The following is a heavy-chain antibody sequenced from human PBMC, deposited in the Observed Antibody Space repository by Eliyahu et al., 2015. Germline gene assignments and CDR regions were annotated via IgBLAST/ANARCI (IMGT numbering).Heavy chain of an antibody. CDR2: IYSGGST. CDR3: ARGGGYMETVDAFDI. Sequence: EVQLVESGGGLIQPGGSLRLSCAASGFTVSXNYMXWVRQAPGKGLEWVSVIYSGGSTYYADSVKGRFTISRDNSKNTLYLQMNSLRAEDTAVYYCARGGGYMETVDAFDIWGQGTMVTVSS. CDR1: GFTVSXNY. V-gene: IGHV3-53*01. D-gene: IGHD5-24*01. J-gene: IGHJ3*02.